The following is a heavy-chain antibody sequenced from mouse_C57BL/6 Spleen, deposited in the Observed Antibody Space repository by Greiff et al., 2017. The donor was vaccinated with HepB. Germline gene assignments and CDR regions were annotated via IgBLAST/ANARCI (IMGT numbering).Heavy chain of an antibody. CDR3: AREGSTMITDS. J-gene: IGHJ2*01. CDR1: GYTFTSYG. Sequence: QVQLQQSGAELARPGASVKLSCKASGYTFTSYGISWVKQRTGQGLEWIGEIYPRSGNTYYNEKFKGKATLTADKSSSAAYMELRSLTSEDSAVYVCAREGSTMITDSWGQGTTLTVSS. CDR2: IYPRSGNT. V-gene: IGHV1-81*01. D-gene: IGHD2-4*01.